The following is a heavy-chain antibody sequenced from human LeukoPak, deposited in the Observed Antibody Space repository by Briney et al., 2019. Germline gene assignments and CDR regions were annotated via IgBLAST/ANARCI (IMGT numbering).Heavy chain of an antibody. V-gene: IGHV3-48*01. CDR3: ARVPHGDYVVWYFDY. CDR2: ISSSSSTI. D-gene: IGHD4-17*01. Sequence: PGGSLRLSCAASGFTFSSYSMNWVRQAPGKGLEWVSYISSSSSTIYYADSVKGRFTISRDNAKNSLYLQMNSLRAEDTAVYYCARVPHGDYVVWYFDYWGQGTLVTVSS. CDR1: GFTFSSYS. J-gene: IGHJ4*02.